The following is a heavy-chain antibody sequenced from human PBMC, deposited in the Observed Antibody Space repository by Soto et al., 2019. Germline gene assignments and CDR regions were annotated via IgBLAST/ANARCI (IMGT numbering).Heavy chain of an antibody. D-gene: IGHD6-19*01. CDR1: GFTFSSSA. CDR3: AKCSVGTVRTSGWCNWFDP. CDR2: IRVGGGDT. V-gene: IGHV3-23*01. J-gene: IGHJ5*02. Sequence: EVRLLESGGGLAQPGGSRRLSCAASGFTFSSSAMNWVRQATGQGLEWVSSIRVGGGDTFYADSVRGRFTVSRDISRNTLYLQMNRLRAEDTAIYYCAKCSVGTVRTSGWCNWFDPWCQGTLVTVSS.